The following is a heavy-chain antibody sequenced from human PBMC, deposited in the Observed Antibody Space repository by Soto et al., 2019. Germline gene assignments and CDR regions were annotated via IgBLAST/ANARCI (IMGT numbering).Heavy chain of an antibody. V-gene: IGHV1-18*01. CDR3: ATDPYSGYSSGFSLYYFDY. J-gene: IGHJ4*02. CDR2: ISAYNGNT. Sequence: ASVKVSCKASGYTFTSYGISWVRQAPGQGLEWMGWISAYNGNTNYAQKLQGRVTMTTDTSTSTAYMELRSLRSDDTAVYYCATDPYSGYSSGFSLYYFDYWGQGTLVTVS. CDR1: GYTFTSYG. D-gene: IGHD6-19*01.